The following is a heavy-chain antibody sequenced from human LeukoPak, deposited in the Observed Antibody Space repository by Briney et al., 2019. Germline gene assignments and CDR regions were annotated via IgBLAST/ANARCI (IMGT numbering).Heavy chain of an antibody. CDR2: ISWNSGSI. Sequence: GRSLRLSCAASGFTFDDYAMHWVRQAPGKGLEWVSGISWNSGSIGYADSVKGRFTTSRDNAKNSLYLQMNSLRAEDTALYYCAKGYCSSTSCYDGYFDYWGQGTLVTVSS. J-gene: IGHJ4*02. V-gene: IGHV3-9*01. D-gene: IGHD2-2*01. CDR1: GFTFDDYA. CDR3: AKGYCSSTSCYDGYFDY.